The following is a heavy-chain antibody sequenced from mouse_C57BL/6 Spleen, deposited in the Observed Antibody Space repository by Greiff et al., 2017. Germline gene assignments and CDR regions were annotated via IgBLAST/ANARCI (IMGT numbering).Heavy chain of an antibody. CDR2: IYPGDGDT. V-gene: IGHV1-82*01. CDR3: ARSENWDDFDY. J-gene: IGHJ2*01. D-gene: IGHD4-1*01. Sequence: QVQLQQSGPELVKPGASVKISCKASGYAFSSSWMNWVKQRPGKGLEWIGRIYPGDGDTNYNGKFKGKATLTADKSSSTAYMQLSSLTSEDSAVYFCARSENWDDFDYWGQGTTLTVSS. CDR1: GYAFSSSW.